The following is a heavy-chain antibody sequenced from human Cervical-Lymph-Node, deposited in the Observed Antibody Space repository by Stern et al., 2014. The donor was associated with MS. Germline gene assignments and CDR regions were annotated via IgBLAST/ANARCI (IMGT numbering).Heavy chain of an antibody. V-gene: IGHV1-18*01. CDR1: GYTFTSYG. CDR3: ARGLLGSENAFDI. CDR2: TSTSSGNT. D-gene: IGHD1-26*01. Sequence: QLVQSGAEVKKPGASVKVSCKASGYTFTSYGISWVRQAPGQGLEWMGWTSTSSGNTSYAQTLQGRVSMTTDTSTSTAYMELRILSSADTAVYYYARGLLGSENAFDIWGQGTMVTVSS. J-gene: IGHJ3*02.